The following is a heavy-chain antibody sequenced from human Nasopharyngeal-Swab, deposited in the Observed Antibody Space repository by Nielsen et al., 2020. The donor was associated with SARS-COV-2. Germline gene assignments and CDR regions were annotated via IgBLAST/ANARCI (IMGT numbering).Heavy chain of an antibody. J-gene: IGHJ6*03. D-gene: IGHD2-2*01. V-gene: IGHV3-13*01. CDR2: IGNAGGT. CDR3: VKGMPQSGGMDV. Sequence: SLKISCAASGFPFSSNDMHWVRLPRGKGLDWVSAIGNAGGTYYPDSVKGRFTIPIENAKNSLYLQMNSLRAEDTAIYYCVKGMPQSGGMDVWGKGTTVSVSS. CDR1: GFPFSSND.